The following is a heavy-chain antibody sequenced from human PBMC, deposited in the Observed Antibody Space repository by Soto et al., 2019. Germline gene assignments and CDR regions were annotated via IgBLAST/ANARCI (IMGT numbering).Heavy chain of an antibody. CDR3: ARALLSHSYDSGGYDSYFHAMDV. CDR1: GGTFSSLD. J-gene: IGHJ6*02. V-gene: IGHV1-69*06. CDR2: IIPISETT. D-gene: IGHD3-22*01. Sequence: QVQLVQSGAEVKKPGSSVKVSCKASGGTFSSLDINWVRQAPGQGLEWMGGIIPISETTNYAQIFQGRVSIVADISTSTAYMELSRLRSEDTAVYYCARALLSHSYDSGGYDSYFHAMDVWGQGTPVTVCS.